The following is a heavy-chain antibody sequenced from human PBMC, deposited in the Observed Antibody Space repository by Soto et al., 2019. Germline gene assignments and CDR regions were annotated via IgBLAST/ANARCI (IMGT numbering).Heavy chain of an antibody. CDR2: IYPYDSDT. D-gene: IGHD2-2*01. Sequence: GESLKISCKTSGYSFTSYWIGWGRHMPGKGMEWMGNIYPYDSDTRYSPSFQGQVTISADTSITTAYLQWSGLRASDTDMYFCARHLVGSTRGNFDYWGQGTLVTVSS. CDR3: ARHLVGSTRGNFDY. CDR1: GYSFTSYW. J-gene: IGHJ4*01. V-gene: IGHV5-51*01.